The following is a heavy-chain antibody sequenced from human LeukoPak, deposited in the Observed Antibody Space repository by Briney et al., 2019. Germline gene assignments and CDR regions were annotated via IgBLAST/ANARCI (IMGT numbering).Heavy chain of an antibody. CDR1: GASINGHY. D-gene: IGHD3-3*01. V-gene: IGHV4-59*11. J-gene: IGHJ5*02. CDR3: ARVFRGAVTSNWFDP. Sequence: SETLSLTCSVSGASINGHYWTWIRLSPGKGLEWIGYISDSGSTSYNPSLRSRVIMAFEASKTEFSLRLNSVTVADTAVYYCARVFRGAVTSNWFDPWGQGTLVTVSS. CDR2: ISDSGST.